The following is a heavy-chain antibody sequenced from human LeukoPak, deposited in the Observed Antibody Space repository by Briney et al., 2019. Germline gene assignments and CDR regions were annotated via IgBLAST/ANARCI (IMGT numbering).Heavy chain of an antibody. D-gene: IGHD3-22*01. CDR1: GGSISSGSYY. J-gene: IGHJ3*02. Sequence: SETLSLTCTVSGGSISSGSYYWSWIRQPAGKGLEWIGRIYTSGSTNYNPSLKSRVTISVDTSKNQFSLKLSSVTAADTAVYYCARDKFSIVVAPVDAFDIWGQGTMVTVSS. CDR2: IYTSGST. V-gene: IGHV4-61*02. CDR3: ARDKFSIVVAPVDAFDI.